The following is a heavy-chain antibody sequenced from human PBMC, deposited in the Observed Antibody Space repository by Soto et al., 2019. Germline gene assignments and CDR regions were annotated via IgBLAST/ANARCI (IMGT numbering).Heavy chain of an antibody. V-gene: IGHV1-69*01. J-gene: IGHJ6*02. CDR3: ARDRIPYYYYGMDV. Sequence: QVQLVQSGAEVKKPGSSVKVSCKASGGTFSSYAISWVRQAPGQGLEWMGGIIPIFGTANYAQKFQGRVTITADESTSTAYMELSGLRSEDTAVYYCARDRIPYYYYGMDVWGQGTTVTVSS. CDR2: IIPIFGTA. CDR1: GGTFSSYA.